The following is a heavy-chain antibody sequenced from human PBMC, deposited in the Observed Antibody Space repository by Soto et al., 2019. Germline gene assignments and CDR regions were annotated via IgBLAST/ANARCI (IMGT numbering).Heavy chain of an antibody. CDR3: ARQFDSDTTGYYYAY. D-gene: IGHD3-22*01. V-gene: IGHV1-69*13. CDR1: GGTFSRNT. J-gene: IGHJ4*02. Sequence: SVKVSCKASGGTFSRNTISWVRQAPGQGLEWMGGIMPIFGSANYAQKFQGRVTITADENTRTVYMELSRLRSEDTAVYYCARQFDSDTTGYYYAYWGQGTQVTVS. CDR2: IMPIFGSA.